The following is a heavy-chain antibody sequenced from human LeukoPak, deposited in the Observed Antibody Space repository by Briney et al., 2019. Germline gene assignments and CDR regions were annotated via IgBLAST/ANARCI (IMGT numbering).Heavy chain of an antibody. CDR3: ASVYYDSSGYYPN. Sequence: SETLSLTCTVSGGSISSGDYYWSWLRQPPGKGPEWIGYIYYSGSTYYNPSLKSRVTISVDTSKNQFSLKLSSVTAADTAVYYCASVYYDSSGYYPNWGQGTLVTVSS. CDR2: IYYSGST. J-gene: IGHJ4*02. D-gene: IGHD3-22*01. CDR1: GGSISSGDYY. V-gene: IGHV4-30-4*01.